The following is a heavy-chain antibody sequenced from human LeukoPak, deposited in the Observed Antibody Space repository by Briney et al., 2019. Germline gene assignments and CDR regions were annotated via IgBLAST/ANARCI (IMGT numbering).Heavy chain of an antibody. J-gene: IGHJ4*02. CDR3: ARHISSGGTYAHFDY. D-gene: IGHD1-26*01. Sequence: SETPSLTCTVSGSMYNYYWSWIRQPPGKGLEWIGYIHYSGSTNYNPSLKSRVTTSLDTSKNQVSLKLNSVTAADTAVYYCARHISSGGTYAHFDYWGQGTLVTVSS. CDR1: GSMYNYY. V-gene: IGHV4-59*08. CDR2: IHYSGST.